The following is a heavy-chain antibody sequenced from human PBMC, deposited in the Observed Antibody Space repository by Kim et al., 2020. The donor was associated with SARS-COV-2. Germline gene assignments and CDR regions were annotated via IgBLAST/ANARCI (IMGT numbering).Heavy chain of an antibody. V-gene: IGHV3-21*01. CDR3: ARVRYNGDEAADY. CDR1: GFTFSSYS. D-gene: IGHD4-17*01. CDR2: ISSSSSYT. J-gene: IGHJ4*01. Sequence: GGSLRLSCAASGFTFSSYSMNWVRQAPGRGLEWVSSISSSSSYTYYADSVKGRFTISRDNAKNSLYLQMISLGVEDTAVYYCARVRYNGDEAADYWG.